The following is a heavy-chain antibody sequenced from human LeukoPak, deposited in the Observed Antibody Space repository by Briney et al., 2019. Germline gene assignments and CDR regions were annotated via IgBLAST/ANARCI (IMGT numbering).Heavy chain of an antibody. J-gene: IGHJ4*02. V-gene: IGHV4-59*12. CDR2: IYYSGST. CDR1: GGSISSYY. CDR3: AREWIQVYYFDY. D-gene: IGHD5-18*01. Sequence: SETLSLTCTVSGGSISSYYWSWIRQPPGKGLEWIGYIYYSGSTNYNPSLKSRVNTSLDTSKNQFSLKLSSVTATDTAVYYCAREWIQVYYFDYWGQGTLVTVSS.